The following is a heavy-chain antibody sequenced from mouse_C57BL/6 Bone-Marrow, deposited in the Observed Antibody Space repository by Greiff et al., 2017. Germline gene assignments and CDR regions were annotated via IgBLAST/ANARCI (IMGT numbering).Heavy chain of an antibody. CDR2: INPSSGYT. Sequence: VQLQQSGAELAKPGASVKLSCKASGYTFTSSWMHWVKQRPGQGLEWIGYINPSSGYTKYNQKFKDKATLTAEKSSSTAYMQLSSLTYEDSAVYYCASPDYYGSSYWYFDVWGTGTTVTVSS. CDR1: GYTFTSSW. CDR3: ASPDYYGSSYWYFDV. J-gene: IGHJ1*03. D-gene: IGHD1-1*01. V-gene: IGHV1-7*01.